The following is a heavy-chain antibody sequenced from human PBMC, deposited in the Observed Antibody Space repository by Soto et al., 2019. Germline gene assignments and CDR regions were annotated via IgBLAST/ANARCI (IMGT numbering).Heavy chain of an antibody. J-gene: IGHJ4*02. V-gene: IGHV4-59*01. CDR2: IYYSGST. D-gene: IGHD2-21*02. CDR3: ARESPYCGGDCYYDE. Sequence: SETLSLTCTVSGGSISSYYWSWIRQPPGKGLEWIGYIYYSGSTNYNPSLKSRVTISVDTSKNQFSLKLSSVTAADTAVYYCARESPYCGGDCYYDEWGQGTLVTVSS. CDR1: GGSISSYY.